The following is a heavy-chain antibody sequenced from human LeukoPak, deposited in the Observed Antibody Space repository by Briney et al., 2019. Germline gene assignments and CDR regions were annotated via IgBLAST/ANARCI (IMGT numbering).Heavy chain of an antibody. Sequence: PSETLSLTCAVYGGSFSGYYWSWIRQPPGKGLEWIGEINHSGSTNYNPSLKSRVTISVDTSKNQFSLKLSSVTAADTAVYYCARGRRVVVIFDYWGQGTLVTVSS. CDR1: GGSFSGYY. D-gene: IGHD3-22*01. J-gene: IGHJ4*02. V-gene: IGHV4-34*01. CDR2: INHSGST. CDR3: ARGRRVVVIFDY.